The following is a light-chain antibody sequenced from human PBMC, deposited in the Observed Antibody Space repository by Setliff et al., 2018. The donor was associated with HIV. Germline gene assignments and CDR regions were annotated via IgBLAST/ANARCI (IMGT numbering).Light chain of an antibody. CDR2: DVN. CDR3: CSFTSSNTYV. Sequence: QCALTQAASVSGPPGQSITMSCTGTSRDVGGGSNYVSWFQQHPGKAPKLIIFDVNKRPSGVSDRFSASKSGNTASLTISGLQADDEADYYCCSFTSSNTYVFGTGTKVTVL. CDR1: SRDVGGGSNY. V-gene: IGLV2-14*03. J-gene: IGLJ1*01.